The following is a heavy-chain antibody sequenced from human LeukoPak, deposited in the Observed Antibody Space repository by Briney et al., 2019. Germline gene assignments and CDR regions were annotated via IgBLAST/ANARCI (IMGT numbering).Heavy chain of an antibody. CDR3: AKDIGRGAFDY. CDR1: GFTFSSYW. V-gene: IGHV3-74*01. CDR2: INSDGSST. J-gene: IGHJ4*02. D-gene: IGHD1-26*01. Sequence: PGGSLRLSCAASGFTFSSYWMHWVRQAPGKGLVWVSRINSDGSSTSYADSVKGRFTISRDNAKNSLYLQMNSLRAEDTALYYCAKDIGRGAFDYWGQGTLATVSS.